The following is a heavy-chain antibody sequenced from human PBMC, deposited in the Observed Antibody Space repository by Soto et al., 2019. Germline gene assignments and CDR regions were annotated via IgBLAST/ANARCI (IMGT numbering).Heavy chain of an antibody. J-gene: IGHJ6*02. V-gene: IGHV4-30-4*01. CDR2: IYYSGST. CDR1: GGSISSGDYY. CDR3: ARALSGSSWYIHYYGMDV. Sequence: SETLSLTCTVSGGSISSGDYYWSWIRQPPGKGLEWIGYIYYSGSTYYNPSLKSRVTISVDTSKNQFSLKLSSVTAADTAVYYCARALSGSSWYIHYYGMDVWGQGTTVTVSS. D-gene: IGHD6-13*01.